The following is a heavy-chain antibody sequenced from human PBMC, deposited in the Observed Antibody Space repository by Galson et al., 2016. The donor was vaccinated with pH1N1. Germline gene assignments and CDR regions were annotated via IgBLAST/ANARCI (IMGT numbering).Heavy chain of an antibody. V-gene: IGHV4-4*02. D-gene: IGHD2-21*02. CDR3: ARGGGDLDS. J-gene: IGHJ4*02. Sequence: SETLSLTCAVSGGSTRSSNWWSWVRQPPGKGLEWIGEIYQTGTTKYNPSLKSRVTLSLDKSKDQFSLKLTSVTAADTAVYYCARGGGDLDSWGQGTLVTVSS. CDR2: IYQTGTT. CDR1: GGSTRSSNW.